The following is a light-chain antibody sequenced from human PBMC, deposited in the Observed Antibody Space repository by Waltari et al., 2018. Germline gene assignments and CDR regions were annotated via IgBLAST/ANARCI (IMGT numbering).Light chain of an antibody. CDR2: EFI. J-gene: IGLJ1*01. Sequence: QSALTQPPSASGPPGQSVTISCTGSTSDIGTSNFVSWYQQYPGKAHKLMIYEFIKRPSGVPARFPVSKSGNTASLTVSGLQAEDEGVYYCCSHAGNNYIVGTGTEVAVL. CDR3: CSHAGNNYI. CDR1: TSDIGTSNF. V-gene: IGLV2-8*01.